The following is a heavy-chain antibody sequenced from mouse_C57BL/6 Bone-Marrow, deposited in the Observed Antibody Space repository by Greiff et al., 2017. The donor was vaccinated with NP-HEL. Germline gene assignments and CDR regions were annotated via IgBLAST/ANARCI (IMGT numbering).Heavy chain of an antibody. Sequence: QVQLQQPGAELVRPGSSVKLSCKASGYTFTSYWMDWVKQRPGQGLEWIGNIYPSDSETHYNQKFKDKATLTVDKSSSTAYMQLSSLTSEDSAVYYCARSIYYGSSYGFAYWGQGTLVTVSA. CDR2: IYPSDSET. J-gene: IGHJ3*01. CDR1: GYTFTSYW. V-gene: IGHV1-61*01. D-gene: IGHD1-1*01. CDR3: ARSIYYGSSYGFAY.